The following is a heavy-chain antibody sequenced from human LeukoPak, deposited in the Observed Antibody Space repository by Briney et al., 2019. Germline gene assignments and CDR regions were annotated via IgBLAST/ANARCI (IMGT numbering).Heavy chain of an antibody. CDR2: INHSGST. J-gene: IGHJ4*02. CDR1: GFTFSDYY. Sequence: PGGSLRLSCAASGFTFSDYYWSWIRQPPGKGLEWIGEINHSGSTNYNPSLKSRVTISVDTSKNQFSLKLSSVTAADTAVYYCARGLPYSSGWFLYWGQGTLVTVSS. V-gene: IGHV4-34*01. CDR3: ARGLPYSSGWFLY. D-gene: IGHD6-19*01.